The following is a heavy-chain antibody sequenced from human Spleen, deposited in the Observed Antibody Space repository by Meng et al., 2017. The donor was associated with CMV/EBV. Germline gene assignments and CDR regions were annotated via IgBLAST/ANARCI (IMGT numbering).Heavy chain of an antibody. J-gene: IGHJ3*02. CDR2: IIPILGIA. Sequence: SVKVSCKASGGNFRSYAITWVRQAPGKGLEWVGGIIPILGIANYAQKFQGRVTITADKSTSTAYMELSSLRSEDTAVYYCARKGDAFDIWGQGTMVTVSS. CDR1: GGNFRSYA. V-gene: IGHV1-69*10. CDR3: ARKGDAFDI.